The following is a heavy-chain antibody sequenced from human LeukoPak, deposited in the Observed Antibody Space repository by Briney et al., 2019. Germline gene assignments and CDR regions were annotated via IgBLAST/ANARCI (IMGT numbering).Heavy chain of an antibody. CDR1: GFTFRSYA. Sequence: GASLRLSCAASGFTFRSYAMSWVRQAPGKGLEWVSAISGSGGSTYYADSVKGRFTISRDNSKNTLYLQMNSLRAEDTAVYYCAKSARITIFGVVIIDYWGQGTLVTVSS. J-gene: IGHJ4*02. V-gene: IGHV3-23*01. D-gene: IGHD3-3*01. CDR2: ISGSGGST. CDR3: AKSARITIFGVVIIDY.